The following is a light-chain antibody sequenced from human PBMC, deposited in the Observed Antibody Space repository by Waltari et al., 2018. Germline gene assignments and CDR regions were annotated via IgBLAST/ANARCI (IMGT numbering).Light chain of an antibody. Sequence: QSALTQPASVSGSPGQSITISCTGTSNDVGGYSSVSWYQQHPGKAPKLMIFEVSKRPSGVSNRFSGSKSDKPASLTIAGLQAEDEADYFCKSYTTKNTWVFGGGTKLTVL. V-gene: IGLV2-14*01. CDR2: EVS. J-gene: IGLJ3*02. CDR3: KSYTTKNTWV. CDR1: SNDVGGYSS.